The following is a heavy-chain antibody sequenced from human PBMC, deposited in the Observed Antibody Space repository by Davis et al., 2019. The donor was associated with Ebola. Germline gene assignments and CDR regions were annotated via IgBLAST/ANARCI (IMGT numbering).Heavy chain of an antibody. CDR1: GFTSSSYS. D-gene: IGHD3-16*01. J-gene: IGHJ5*02. Sequence: GGSLRPACPASGFTSSSYSMNWVRQAPGKGLEWVSSINSSSSYIYYADSVKGRFTISRDNAKNSLYLQMNSLRAKDTAVYYCARDRGFNWFDPWGQGTLVTVSS. V-gene: IGHV3-21*01. CDR2: INSSSSYI. CDR3: ARDRGFNWFDP.